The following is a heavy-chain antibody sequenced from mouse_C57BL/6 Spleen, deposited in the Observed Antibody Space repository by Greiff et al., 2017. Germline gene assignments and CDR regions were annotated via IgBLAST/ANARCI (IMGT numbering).Heavy chain of an antibody. CDR3: ARSDYDDDFDV. CDR2: IYPSDSET. V-gene: IGHV1-61*01. J-gene: IGHJ1*03. D-gene: IGHD2-4*01. CDR1: GYTFTSYW. Sequence: QVQLQQPGAELVRPGSSVKLSCKASGYTFTSYWMDWVKQRPGQGLEWIGNIYPSDSETHYNQKFKDKATLTVDKSSSTAYMQISSLTSEDSAVYYCARSDYDDDFDVWGTGTTVTVSS.